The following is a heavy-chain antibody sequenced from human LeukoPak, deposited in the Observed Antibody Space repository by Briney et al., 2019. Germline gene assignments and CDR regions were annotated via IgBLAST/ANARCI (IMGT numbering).Heavy chain of an antibody. V-gene: IGHV3-7*04. CDR2: IKQDGSEK. D-gene: IGHD6-13*01. J-gene: IGHJ4*02. CDR3: ARGRWLDY. CDR1: GFTFSNYY. Sequence: GGSLRLSCAASGFTFSNYYMSWVRQAPGKGLEWVANIKQDGSEKYSVDSVKGRFTIPGDNAKNSLFLQMNSLRAEDTAVYYCARGRWLDYWGQGTLVTVSS.